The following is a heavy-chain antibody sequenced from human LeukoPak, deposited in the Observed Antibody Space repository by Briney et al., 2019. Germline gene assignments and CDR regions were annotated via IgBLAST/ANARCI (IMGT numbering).Heavy chain of an antibody. CDR2: MYYSGST. D-gene: IGHD4-17*01. CDR3: ARMNGDYGFRNYFYYGLDV. V-gene: IGHV4-59*08. CDR1: GASISGYY. Sequence: SETLSLTCTVSGASISGYYWNWIRQPPGKGLEWIGYMYYSGSTNYNPSLKSRVTMSGDTSKNELSLKLSSVTAADTAVYYCARMNGDYGFRNYFYYGLDVWGQGTTVTVSS. J-gene: IGHJ6*02.